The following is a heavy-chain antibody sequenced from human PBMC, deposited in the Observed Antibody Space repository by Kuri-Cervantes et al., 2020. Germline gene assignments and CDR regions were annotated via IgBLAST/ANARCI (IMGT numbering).Heavy chain of an antibody. J-gene: IGHJ4*02. V-gene: IGHV4-30-4*02. D-gene: IGHD5-24*01. CDR2: IYYSGST. Sequence: SETLSLTCTVSGGSISSGDYYWSWIRQPPGKGLEWIGYIYYSGSTYYNPSLQSRVTISVDTSKNQFSLRLSSVTAADTAMYYCARGKDGYNRAGGDYWGQGTLVTVSS. CDR1: GGSISSGDYY. CDR3: ARGKDGYNRAGGDY.